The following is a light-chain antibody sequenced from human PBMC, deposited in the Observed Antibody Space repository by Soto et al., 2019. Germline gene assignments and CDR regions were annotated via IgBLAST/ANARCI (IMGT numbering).Light chain of an antibody. CDR2: DVS. CDR1: SSDVGGYNY. V-gene: IGLV2-14*01. J-gene: IGLJ3*02. Sequence: QSVLTQPASVSGSPGQSITISCTGTSSDVGGYNYVSWYQQHPGKAPKLMIYDVSNRPSGVSNRFSGSKSGNTASLTISGLQAEYEADYYCSSYTGSSTLLFGGGTKVTVL. CDR3: SSYTGSSTLL.